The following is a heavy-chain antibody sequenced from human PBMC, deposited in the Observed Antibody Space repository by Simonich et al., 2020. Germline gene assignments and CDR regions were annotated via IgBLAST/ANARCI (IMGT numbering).Heavy chain of an antibody. V-gene: IGHV4-38-2*01. CDR1: GYSISSGYY. D-gene: IGHD3-16*01. J-gene: IGHJ3*02. CDR2: NYYSGRT. CDR3: ARRGDGHAFDI. Sequence: QVQLQESGPGLVKPSETLSLTCAVSGYSISSGYYWGWIRQPPGKGLEWIGYNYYSGRTNYNPSLKSRVTISVDTSKNQFSLKLSSVTAADTAVYYCARRGDGHAFDIWGQWTMVTVSS.